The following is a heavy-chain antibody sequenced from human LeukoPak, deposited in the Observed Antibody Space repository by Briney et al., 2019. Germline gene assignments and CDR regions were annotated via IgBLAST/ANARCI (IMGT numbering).Heavy chain of an antibody. J-gene: IGHJ4*02. V-gene: IGHV3-74*01. CDR1: GFTLSTYW. CDR3: ARGSWSAADTNIDY. Sequence: PGGSLRLSCAASGFTLSTYWMPWVRQGPGKGLVWVSCINSDGSRTTYADSVKGRFTISRDNAKNTLYLQMNTLRVEDTAVYYCARGSWSAADTNIDYWGQGTLATVSS. D-gene: IGHD6-13*01. CDR2: INSDGSRT.